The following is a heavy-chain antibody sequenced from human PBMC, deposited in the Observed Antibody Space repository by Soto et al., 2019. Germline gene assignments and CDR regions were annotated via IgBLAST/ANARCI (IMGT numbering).Heavy chain of an antibody. CDR2: IYHSGST. Sequence: SETLSLTCAVSGYSITNGYYWGWIRQPPGQGLEWIGTIYHSGSTYYNPSLKTRVTISVDTSKNQFSLKLSSVTAADTAVYYCARALYCSGGSCSPLRGMDVWGQGTPVTVSS. J-gene: IGHJ6*02. V-gene: IGHV4-38-2*01. D-gene: IGHD2-15*01. CDR1: GYSITNGYY. CDR3: ARALYCSGGSCSPLRGMDV.